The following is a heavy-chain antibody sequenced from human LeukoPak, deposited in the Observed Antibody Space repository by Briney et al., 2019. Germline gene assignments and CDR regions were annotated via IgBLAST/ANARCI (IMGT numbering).Heavy chain of an antibody. D-gene: IGHD6-6*01. CDR3: AKIRLGRLDP. J-gene: IGHJ5*02. CDR2: INLNSGGA. Sequence: ASVKVSCKASGDTFSNHYIHWLRQAPGQGPEWVGWINLNSGGANYAQKFQGRVTLTRDTSISTAYLVLSSLRSDDTSIYYCAKIRLGRLDPWGQGTLVTVSS. CDR1: GDTFSNHY. V-gene: IGHV1-2*02.